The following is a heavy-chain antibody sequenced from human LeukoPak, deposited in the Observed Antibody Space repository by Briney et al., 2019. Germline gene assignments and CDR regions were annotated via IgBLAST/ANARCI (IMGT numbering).Heavy chain of an antibody. CDR3: ARDIVVVPAAIYPDY. Sequence: PSETLSLTCTVSGGSISSYYWSWIRQPAGKGLEWIGRIYTSGSTNYNPSLKSRVTMSVDTSKNQFSLKLSSVTAADTAVYYCARDIVVVPAAIYPDYWGQGTLVTVSS. J-gene: IGHJ4*02. D-gene: IGHD2-2*01. CDR2: IYTSGST. CDR1: GGSISSYY. V-gene: IGHV4-4*07.